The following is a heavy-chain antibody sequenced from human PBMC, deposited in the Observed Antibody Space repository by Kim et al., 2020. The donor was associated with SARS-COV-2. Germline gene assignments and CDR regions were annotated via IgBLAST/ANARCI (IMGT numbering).Heavy chain of an antibody. CDR2: VNSDGSTT. V-gene: IGHV3-74*01. D-gene: IGHD2-15*01. Sequence: GGSLRLSCAASGFIFNNYWMHWVRQAPGKGLVWVSCVNSDGSTTSYADSVKGRFTISRDNAKSTLYLQMNSLTAEDTAVFYCGRGYCSSGTCYGDGMDVWGQGTTVTVSS. CDR1: GFIFNNYW. J-gene: IGHJ6*02. CDR3: GRGYCSSGTCYGDGMDV.